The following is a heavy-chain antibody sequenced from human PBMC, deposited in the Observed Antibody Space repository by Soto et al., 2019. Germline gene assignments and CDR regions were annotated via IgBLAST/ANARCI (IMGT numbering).Heavy chain of an antibody. CDR1: GYTFTTYG. D-gene: IGHD1-26*01. Sequence: QVHLVQSGAEVKKPGASVKVSCKASGYTFTTYGIAWVRQAPGQGLEWMGWISAYNANTDYAHRLQGRVTITTDTSTSTAHMELRSLRSDDTAVYYCARGRYLDYWGQGTLATVSS. CDR2: ISAYNANT. V-gene: IGHV1-18*01. CDR3: ARGRYLDY. J-gene: IGHJ4*02.